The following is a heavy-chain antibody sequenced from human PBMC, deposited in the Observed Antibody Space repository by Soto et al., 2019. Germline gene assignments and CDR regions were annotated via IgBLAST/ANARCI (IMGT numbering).Heavy chain of an antibody. J-gene: IGHJ4*01. Sequence: ASVKVSCKTSGYTFTTYYIHWVRQAPGQGLEWMGIINPSGGDTTYPQKFQGRVTMTSDTSTSTVYMELASLRFEDSAMYYCARDLGPPRIVFESTSYYFDYWGHGTLVTVSS. D-gene: IGHD2-21*01. CDR2: INPSGGDT. V-gene: IGHV1-46*01. CDR1: GYTFTTYY. CDR3: ARDLGPPRIVFESTSYYFDY.